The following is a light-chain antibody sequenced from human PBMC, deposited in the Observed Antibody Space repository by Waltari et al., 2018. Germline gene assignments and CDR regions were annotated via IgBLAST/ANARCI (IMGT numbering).Light chain of an antibody. J-gene: IGKJ4*01. CDR1: QSVSPY. CDR2: DVL. CDR3: QQRISWPLT. Sequence: IVLTQSPATLSLSPGERATLSCRTSQSVSPYLAWYQQRPGQAPRLLIYDVLKRATGIPARFSGSGSGTDFTLTISSLEPEDSAVYYCQQRISWPLTFGGGTKVEI. V-gene: IGKV3-11*01.